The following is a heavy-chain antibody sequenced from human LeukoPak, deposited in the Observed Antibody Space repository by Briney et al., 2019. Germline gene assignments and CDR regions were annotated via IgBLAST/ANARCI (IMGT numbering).Heavy chain of an antibody. J-gene: IGHJ4*02. Sequence: SVTVSCKASVGTFINYAISWVRQAPGQGLEWMGGIIPIFGTANYAQKFQGRVTITADESTSTAYMELSSLRSEDTAVYYCASAVEMATTADYWGQGTLVTVSS. V-gene: IGHV1-69*13. CDR1: VGTFINYA. D-gene: IGHD5-24*01. CDR3: ASAVEMATTADY. CDR2: IIPIFGTA.